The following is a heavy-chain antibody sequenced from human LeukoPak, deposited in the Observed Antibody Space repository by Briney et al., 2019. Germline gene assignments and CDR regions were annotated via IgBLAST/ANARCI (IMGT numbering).Heavy chain of an antibody. J-gene: IGHJ3*02. D-gene: IGHD2-21*02. CDR1: GGSISSFY. CDR2: IYYSGST. V-gene: IGHV4-59*01. CDR3: AGAYCGGDCYSGRAFDI. Sequence: SETLSLTCTVSGGSISSFYWSWIRQPPGKGLEWIGYIYYSGSTNYNPSLKSRVTISVDTSKDQFSLNLSSVTAADTAVYYCAGAYCGGDCYSGRAFDIWGQGTMVTVSS.